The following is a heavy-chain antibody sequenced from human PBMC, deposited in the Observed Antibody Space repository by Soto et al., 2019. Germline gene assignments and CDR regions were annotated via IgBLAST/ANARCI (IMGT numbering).Heavy chain of an antibody. CDR3: ALTYSSSRRGVWFDP. V-gene: IGHV2-5*02. CDR1: GFSLSTSGMGGVG. Sequence: QITLKESGPTLVKPTQTLTLTCTFSGFSLSTSGMGGVGVGWIRQPPGKALEWLTLIYWDDAKRYSPSLKSRLTLXXDXSXXQVVLTMTNVDPVDTATYYCALTYSSSRRGVWFDPWGQGTLVTVSS. D-gene: IGHD6-13*01. CDR2: IYWDDAK. J-gene: IGHJ5*02.